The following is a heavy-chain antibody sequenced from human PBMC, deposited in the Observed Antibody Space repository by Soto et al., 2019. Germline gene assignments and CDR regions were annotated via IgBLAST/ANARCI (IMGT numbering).Heavy chain of an antibody. CDR2: IFASGST. Sequence: PSETLSLTCAVSGGSIGSANWWSWVLQSPGKGLEWIGEIFASGSTNHNQSLKSRVTISVDKSKNQFSLNLNSVTAADTAMYYRACHRGNPYGPSDFWGQGILVTVST. CDR3: ACHRGNPYGPSDF. V-gene: IGHV4-4*02. CDR1: GGSIGSANW. J-gene: IGHJ4*02. D-gene: IGHD5-18*01.